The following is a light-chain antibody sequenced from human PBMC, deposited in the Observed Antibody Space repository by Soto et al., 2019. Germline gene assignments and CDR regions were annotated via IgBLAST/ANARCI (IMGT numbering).Light chain of an antibody. Sequence: EIVLTQSPGTLSLSPGGRATLSCRASQSVSSSYLARYQQKPGQAHRLLIYGASSRATGIQDRLSGSGSGTEFTLTISRLERDDFAVEYCQQYGSPHLGTFGGGNKVEIK. CDR2: GAS. CDR3: QQYGSPHLGT. J-gene: IGKJ4*01. CDR1: QSVSSSY. V-gene: IGKV3-20*01.